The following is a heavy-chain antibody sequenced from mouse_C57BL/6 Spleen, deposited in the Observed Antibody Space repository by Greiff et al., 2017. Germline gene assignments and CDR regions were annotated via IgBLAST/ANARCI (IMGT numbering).Heavy chain of an antibody. Sequence: VQLKESGAELVRPGASVKLSCTASGFNIKDDYMHWVKQRPEQGLEWIGWIDPENGDTEYASKFQGKATITADTSSNTAYLQLSSLTSEDTAVYYCTTFDYGQAWFAYWGQGTLVTVSA. CDR1: GFNIKDDY. V-gene: IGHV14-4*01. CDR3: TTFDYGQAWFAY. CDR2: IDPENGDT. D-gene: IGHD2-4*01. J-gene: IGHJ3*01.